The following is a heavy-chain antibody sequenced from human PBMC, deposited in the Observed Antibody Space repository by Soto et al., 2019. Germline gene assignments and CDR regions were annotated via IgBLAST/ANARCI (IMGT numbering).Heavy chain of an antibody. J-gene: IGHJ4*02. CDR3: VKDFRVGYDWTHD. CDR2: IRGSGGPT. V-gene: IGHV3-23*01. CDR1: GFIFSNYA. D-gene: IGHD5-12*01. Sequence: DVQLLESGGDLVQPGGSLRLSCAASGFIFSNYAMSWVRQAPGKGLEWVSLIRGSGGPTNYADSVKGRFTVSRNNSKNILLLQMNSLRAEAPAVYCCVKDFRVGYDWTHDWGQGTMVTVSS.